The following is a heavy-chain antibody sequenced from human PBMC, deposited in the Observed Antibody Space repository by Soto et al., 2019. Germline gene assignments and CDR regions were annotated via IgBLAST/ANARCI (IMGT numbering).Heavy chain of an antibody. Sequence: GGSLRLSCAASGFSFSEYSMTWVRQAPGKGLQWVSAISGDTATTHYADSVKGRFTISRDNSRDTLYLQMNSLRVEDTAIYYCAKTHSSGYFGSFDYWGQGTLVTVSS. CDR2: ISGDTATT. V-gene: IGHV3-23*01. CDR1: GFSFSEYS. CDR3: AKTHSSGYFGSFDY. D-gene: IGHD3-22*01. J-gene: IGHJ4*02.